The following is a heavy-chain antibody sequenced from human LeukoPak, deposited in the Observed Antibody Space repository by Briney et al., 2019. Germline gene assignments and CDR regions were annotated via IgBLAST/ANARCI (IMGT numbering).Heavy chain of an antibody. Sequence: PGGSLRLSCAASGFTFSSYWMSWVRQAPGKGLEWVANIKQDGSEKYYVDSVKGRFTISTDNAKNSLYLQMNRLRAEDTAVYYCARVGYSSSWYGPAYYMDVWGKGTTVTVSS. CDR2: IKQDGSEK. CDR3: ARVGYSSSWYGPAYYMDV. J-gene: IGHJ6*03. V-gene: IGHV3-7*01. D-gene: IGHD6-13*01. CDR1: GFTFSSYW.